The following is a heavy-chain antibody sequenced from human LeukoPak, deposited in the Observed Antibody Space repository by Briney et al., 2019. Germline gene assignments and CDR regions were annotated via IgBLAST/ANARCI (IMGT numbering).Heavy chain of an antibody. V-gene: IGHV4-39*07. CDR2: IYYSGST. Sequence: SQTLSLTCTVSGGSISSSSYYWGWIRQPPGKGLEWIGSIYYSGSTYYNPSLKSRVTISVDTSKNQFSLKLSSVTAADTAVYYCARVHYYGSGSYMSGWFDPWGQGTLVTVSS. J-gene: IGHJ5*02. CDR1: GGSISSSSYY. CDR3: ARVHYYGSGSYMSGWFDP. D-gene: IGHD3-10*01.